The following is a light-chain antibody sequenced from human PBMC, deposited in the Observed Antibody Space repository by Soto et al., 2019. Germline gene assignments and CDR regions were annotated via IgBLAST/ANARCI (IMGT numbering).Light chain of an antibody. CDR2: GAS. CDR3: QQYGSSPWT. CDR1: QSISSSY. V-gene: IGKV3-20*01. Sequence: EIVLTQSPGTLSLSPGERATLSCRASQSISSSYLAWYQQKPGQAPRLLIYGASSRAAGIPDRISGSGSGTDFTLTISRLEAEDFEVYYCQQYGSSPWTFGQGTKVEIK. J-gene: IGKJ1*01.